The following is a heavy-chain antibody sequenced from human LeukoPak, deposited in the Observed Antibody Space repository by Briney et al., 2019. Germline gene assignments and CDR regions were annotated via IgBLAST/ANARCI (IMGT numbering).Heavy chain of an antibody. CDR3: ATDFTGSSVTTAFYYYGMDV. D-gene: IGHD4-17*01. V-gene: IGHV1-24*01. CDR1: GYTLTELS. CDR2: FDPEDGET. J-gene: IGHJ6*02. Sequence: ASVKVSCRVSGYTLTELSMHWVRQAPGKGLEWMGGFDPEDGETIYAQKFQGRVTMTEDTSTDTAYMELSSLRSEDTAVYYCATDFTGSSVTTAFYYYGMDVWGQGTTVTVSS.